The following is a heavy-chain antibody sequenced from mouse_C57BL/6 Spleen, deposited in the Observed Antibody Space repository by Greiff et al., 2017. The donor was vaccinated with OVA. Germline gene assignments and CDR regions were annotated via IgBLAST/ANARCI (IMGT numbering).Heavy chain of an antibody. CDR3: AREGYYGSRAMDY. V-gene: IGHV3-5*01. J-gene: IGHJ4*01. Sequence: EVQLQQSGPGLVKPSQTVFLTCTVTGISITTGNYRWSWIRQFPGNKLEWIGYIYYSGTITYNPSLTSRTTITRDTPKNQFFLEMNSLTAEDTATYYCAREGYYGSRAMDYWGQGTSVTVSS. D-gene: IGHD1-1*01. CDR2: IYYSGTI. CDR1: GISITTGNYR.